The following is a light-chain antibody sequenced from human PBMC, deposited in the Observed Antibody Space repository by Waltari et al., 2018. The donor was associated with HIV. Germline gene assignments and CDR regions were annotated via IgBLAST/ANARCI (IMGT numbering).Light chain of an antibody. V-gene: IGLV2-14*02. CDR3: SSYTSSSVI. Sequence: QSALTQPASVSGSPGQSITISCTETSSDIGSYNLVSWYQHQPGKAPKLMIYDVSNRPAGVSNRCSGAKSGDTASLTISWLQSEDEADYYCSSYTSSSVIFGGGTKLTVL. J-gene: IGLJ2*01. CDR2: DVS. CDR1: SSDIGSYNL.